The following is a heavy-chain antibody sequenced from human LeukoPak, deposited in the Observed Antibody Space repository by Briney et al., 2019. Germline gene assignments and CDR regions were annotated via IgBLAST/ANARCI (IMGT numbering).Heavy chain of an antibody. Sequence: PGGSLRLSCAASGFTFSSYAMSWVRQAPGKGLEWVSAISGSGGSTYYADSVKGRFTISRDNSKNTLYLQMNSLRAEDTAVYYCAKARRPRVLRFLEWSIDYWGQGTLVTVSS. CDR3: AKARRPRVLRFLEWSIDY. D-gene: IGHD3-3*01. V-gene: IGHV3-23*01. CDR1: GFTFSSYA. J-gene: IGHJ4*02. CDR2: ISGSGGST.